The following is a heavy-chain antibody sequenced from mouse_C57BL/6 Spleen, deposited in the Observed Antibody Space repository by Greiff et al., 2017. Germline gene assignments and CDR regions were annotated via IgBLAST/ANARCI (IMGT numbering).Heavy chain of an antibody. Sequence: VQLQQSGAELVKPGASVKLSCKASGYTFTEYTIHWVKQRSGQGLEWIGWFYAGSGSIKYNEKFKDKGTLTADKSASTIYMELRSLTSEATAVYFIARHDFDGYFGPFAYWGQGTLVTVSA. CDR2: FYAGSGSI. D-gene: IGHD2-3*01. J-gene: IGHJ3*01. V-gene: IGHV1-62-2*01. CDR1: GYTFTEYT. CDR3: ARHDFDGYFGPFAY.